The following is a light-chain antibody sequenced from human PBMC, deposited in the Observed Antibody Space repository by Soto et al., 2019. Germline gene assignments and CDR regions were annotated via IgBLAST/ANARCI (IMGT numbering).Light chain of an antibody. CDR3: QQSSSSPPIT. CDR2: AAS. Sequence: DIQLTQSPSSLSASLGDRVTISCRASQNIDNYLHWYQQKSGKAPEALIYAASSLRDGVSSRFSGSGYGTEFTLTINNLQPEDFATYYGQQSSSSPPITFGQGTRLDI. CDR1: QNIDNY. J-gene: IGKJ5*01. V-gene: IGKV1-39*01.